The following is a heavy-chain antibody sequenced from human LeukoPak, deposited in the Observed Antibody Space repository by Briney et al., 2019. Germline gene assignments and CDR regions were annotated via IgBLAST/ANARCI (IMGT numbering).Heavy chain of an antibody. CDR3: ARDGAATFSDY. D-gene: IGHD1-26*01. V-gene: IGHV4-4*07. CDR1: GGSISNYY. Sequence: SETLSLTCTVSGGSISNYYWSWTRQPAGKGLEYIGRLYASGSTDYSPSLRSQLTMSLDTSKNQFSLKLTSVAAADTAIYYCARDGAATFSDYWGQGALVTVSS. J-gene: IGHJ4*02. CDR2: LYASGST.